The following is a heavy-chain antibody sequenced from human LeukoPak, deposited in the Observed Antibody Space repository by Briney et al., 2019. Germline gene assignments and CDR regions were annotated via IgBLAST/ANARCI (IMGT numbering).Heavy chain of an antibody. CDR1: GGSISSSNW. Sequence: SGTLSLTCAVSGGSISSSNWWSWVRQPPGKGLEWIGEIYHSGSTNYNPSLKSRATISVDKSKNQFSLKLSSVTAADTAVYYCARLRVGATGDFDYWGQGTLVTVSS. CDR2: IYHSGST. V-gene: IGHV4-4*02. CDR3: ARLRVGATGDFDY. J-gene: IGHJ4*02. D-gene: IGHD1-26*01.